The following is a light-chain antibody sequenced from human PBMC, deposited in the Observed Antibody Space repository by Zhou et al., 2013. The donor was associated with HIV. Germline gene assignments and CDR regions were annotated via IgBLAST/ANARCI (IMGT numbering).Light chain of an antibody. J-gene: IGKJ1*01. V-gene: IGKV3-20*01. CDR3: QQYDSSPQT. Sequence: EIVLTQSPGTLSLSPGERATLSCRASQSVSSSYLAWYQHKPGQAPRLLIYGASSRATGIPDRFSGSGSGTDFTLTISRLEPEDFALYYCQQYDSSPQTFGQGTKVE. CDR2: GAS. CDR1: QSVSSSY.